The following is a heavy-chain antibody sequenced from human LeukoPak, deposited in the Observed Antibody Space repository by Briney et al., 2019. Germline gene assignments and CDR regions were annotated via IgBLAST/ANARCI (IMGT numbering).Heavy chain of an antibody. V-gene: IGHV3-33*01. CDR1: GFTFSSYG. D-gene: IGHD5-24*01. CDR3: ARDGEGEMATISRAFDI. J-gene: IGHJ3*02. Sequence: PGGSLRLSCAASGFTFSSYGTHWVRQAPGKGLEWVAVIWYDGSNKYYADSVKGRFTISRDNSKNTLYLQMNSLRAEDTAVYYCARDGEGEMATISRAFDIWGQGTMVTVSS. CDR2: IWYDGSNK.